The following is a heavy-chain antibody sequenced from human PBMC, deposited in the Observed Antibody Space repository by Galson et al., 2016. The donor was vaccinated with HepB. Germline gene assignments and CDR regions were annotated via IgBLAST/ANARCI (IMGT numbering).Heavy chain of an antibody. D-gene: IGHD3-10*01. V-gene: IGHV3-74*01. CDR3: TRRGVRGARHCDY. CDR2: INNDGSST. Sequence: SLRLSCAVSGFTFSSYWMYWVRQAPGKGLVWVSRINNDGSSTDYADSVTGRFTISRDNAKNTLYLQMSSLRAEDTAVYYCTRRGVRGARHCDYWGHGTLVTVSS. CDR1: GFTFSSYW. J-gene: IGHJ4*01.